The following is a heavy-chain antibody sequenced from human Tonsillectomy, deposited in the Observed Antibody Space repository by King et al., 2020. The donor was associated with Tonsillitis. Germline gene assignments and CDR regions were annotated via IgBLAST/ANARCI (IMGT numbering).Heavy chain of an antibody. Sequence: LQLQESGPGLVKPSETLSLTCTVSGGSISSTSYYWGWIRQPPGKGRDGIGSIYFSGSTYYNPSLKSRFTISVDTSKNKFSLKLSSVTAADTAVYYCARRNDFWSGSIDAFDIWGRGTMVTVSS. V-gene: IGHV4-39*01. CDR3: ARRNDFWSGSIDAFDI. CDR1: GGSISSTSYY. J-gene: IGHJ3*02. CDR2: IYFSGST. D-gene: IGHD3-3*01.